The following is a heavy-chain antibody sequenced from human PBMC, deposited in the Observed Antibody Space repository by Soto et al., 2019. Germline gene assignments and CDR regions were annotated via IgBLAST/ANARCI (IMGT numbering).Heavy chain of an antibody. D-gene: IGHD6-19*01. J-gene: IGHJ3*02. V-gene: IGHV3-11*01. CDR1: GFTFSDYY. CDR3: ARESAVAGHDGDDAFDI. Sequence: AGGSLRLSCAASGFTFSDYYMSWIRQAPGKRLEWVSYISSSGSTIYYADSVKGRFTISRDNAKNSLYLQMNSLRAEDTAVYYCARESAVAGHDGDDAFDIWGQGTMVTVSS. CDR2: ISSSGSTI.